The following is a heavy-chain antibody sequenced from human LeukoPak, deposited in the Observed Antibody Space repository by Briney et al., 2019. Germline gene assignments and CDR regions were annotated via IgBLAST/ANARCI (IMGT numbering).Heavy chain of an antibody. D-gene: IGHD2-2*01. CDR3: ARHRIVVVPSTEYYFDY. Sequence: PSETLSLTCAVYGGSFSGYYWSWIRQPPGKGLEWIGEINHSGSTNYNPSLKSRVTISVDTSKNQFSLKLSSVTAADTAVYYCARHRIVVVPSTEYYFDYWGQGTLVTVSS. CDR1: GGSFSGYY. V-gene: IGHV4-34*01. J-gene: IGHJ4*02. CDR2: INHSGST.